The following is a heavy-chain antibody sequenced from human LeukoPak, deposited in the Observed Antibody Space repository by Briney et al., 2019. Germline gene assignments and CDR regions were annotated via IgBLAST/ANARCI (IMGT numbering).Heavy chain of an antibody. D-gene: IGHD6-19*01. CDR2: INTNTGNP. Sequence: ASVKVSCKASGYTFTSYAMNWVRQAPGQGLEWMGWINTNTGNPTYAQGFTGRFVFSLDTSVSTAYLQISSLRSEDTAVYYCARDGSSGWYVEGNWFDPWGQGTLVTVSS. J-gene: IGHJ5*02. V-gene: IGHV7-4-1*02. CDR3: ARDGSSGWYVEGNWFDP. CDR1: GYTFTSYA.